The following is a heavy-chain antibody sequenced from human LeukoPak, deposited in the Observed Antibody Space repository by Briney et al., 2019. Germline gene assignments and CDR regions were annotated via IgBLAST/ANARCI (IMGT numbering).Heavy chain of an antibody. J-gene: IGHJ4*02. D-gene: IGHD6-13*01. CDR3: ARAFLAAAGFDY. V-gene: IGHV3-53*01. Sequence: PGGSLRLSCAASGFTVSSNYMSWVRQAPGKGLEWVSVIYSGGSTYYADSVKGRFTISRDNSKNTLYLQMNSLRAEDTAVYYCARAFLAAAGFDYWGQGTLVTVSS. CDR2: IYSGGST. CDR1: GFTVSSNY.